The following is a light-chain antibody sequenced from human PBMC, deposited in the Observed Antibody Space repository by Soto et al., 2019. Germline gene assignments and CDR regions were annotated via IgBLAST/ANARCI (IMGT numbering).Light chain of an antibody. CDR3: QQYGSSPWT. Sequence: ENLLAQSPGTPSLSPGGRGTLSRKASQSVSSSYLAWYQQKPGQAPRLLIYGASSRATGIPDRFSGSGSGTDFTLTISRLEPEDFAMYYCQQYGSSPWTFGQGTKVDIK. J-gene: IGKJ1*01. V-gene: IGKV3-20*01. CDR1: QSVSSSY. CDR2: GAS.